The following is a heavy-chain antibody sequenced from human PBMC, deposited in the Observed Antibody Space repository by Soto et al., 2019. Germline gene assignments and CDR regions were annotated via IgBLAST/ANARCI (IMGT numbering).Heavy chain of an antibody. CDR1: GGSISSSSYY. CDR3: ASHSNGDPIFGVVITYGMDV. Sequence: SETLSVTFTVSGGSISSSSYYCGWIRQPPGKGLEWIVSIYYSGSTYYNPSLKSRVTIAVDTSKNQFSLTLSSVTAADTAVYYCASHSNGDPIFGVVITYGMDVWGQGTTVNVSS. J-gene: IGHJ6*02. CDR2: IYYSGST. V-gene: IGHV4-39*01. D-gene: IGHD3-3*01.